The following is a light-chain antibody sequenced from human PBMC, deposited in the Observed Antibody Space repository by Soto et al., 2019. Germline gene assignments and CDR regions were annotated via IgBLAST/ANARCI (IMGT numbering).Light chain of an antibody. J-gene: IGLJ1*01. Sequence: QSALTQPPSVSGSPGQSVTISCTGTSTDFVSYNRVSWYQQPPGTAPKLMIYEVSKRPSGVPDRFSGSKSGNTASLTISGLQGADEADYYCSLYTSENAYVFGTGTKVTV. CDR3: SLYTSENAYV. CDR1: STDFVSYNR. V-gene: IGLV2-18*01. CDR2: EVS.